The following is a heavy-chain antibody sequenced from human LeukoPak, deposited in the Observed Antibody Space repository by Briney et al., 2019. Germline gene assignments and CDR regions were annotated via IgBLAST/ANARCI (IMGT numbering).Heavy chain of an antibody. CDR1: GFTFSSYW. V-gene: IGHV3-74*01. CDR2: INSDGSST. D-gene: IGHD5-18*01. CDR3: AREGYSYGYFLDY. Sequence: GGSLRLSCAASGFTFSSYWMHWVRHAPGKGLVWVSRINSDGSSTSYADSVKGRFTISRDNAKNTLYLQMNSLRAEDTAVYYCAREGYSYGYFLDYWGQGTLVTVSS. J-gene: IGHJ4*02.